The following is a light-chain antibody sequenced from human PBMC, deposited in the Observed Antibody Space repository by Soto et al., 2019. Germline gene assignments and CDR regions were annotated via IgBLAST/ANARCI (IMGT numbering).Light chain of an antibody. CDR1: EIRYKN. V-gene: IGLV3-9*01. CDR3: QVWDSSKVV. CDR2: RDT. Sequence: SYELSQPRSLSVAPGQTAIITCEGNEIRYKNVHWYQQWPGQAPMLVIFRDTNRPSGIPDRFSGSVSGNTATLTISRAQVGDESEYYCQVWDSSKVVFGGGTKLTVL. J-gene: IGLJ3*02.